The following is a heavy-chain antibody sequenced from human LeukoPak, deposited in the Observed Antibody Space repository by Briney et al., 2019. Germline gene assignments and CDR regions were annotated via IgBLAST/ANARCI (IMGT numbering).Heavy chain of an antibody. V-gene: IGHV3-7*01. D-gene: IGHD3-16*01. CDR2: IKQDGGEE. J-gene: IGHJ3*02. Sequence: GGSLRLSCAASGFTFSSYWMSWVRQAPGKGLEWVASIKQDGGEEFYVDSVRGRFTISKDNAKDSLYLQMNSLRAEDTAVYYCAREITWEVIPIWGQGTMVTVSS. CDR3: AREITWEVIPI. CDR1: GFTFSSYW.